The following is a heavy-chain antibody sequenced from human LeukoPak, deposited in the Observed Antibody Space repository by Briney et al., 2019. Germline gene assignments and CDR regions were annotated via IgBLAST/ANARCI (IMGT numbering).Heavy chain of an antibody. J-gene: IGHJ2*01. CDR3: AKSSSNYYDSSGYYSWYFDL. Sequence: GGSLRLSCAASGFTFSSYWMSWVRQAPGKVLEWVANIKQDGSEKYYVDSVKGRFTISRDNAKNSLYLQMNSLRAEDMALYYCAKSSSNYYDSSGYYSWYFDLWGRGTLVTVSS. CDR1: GFTFSSYW. CDR2: IKQDGSEK. D-gene: IGHD3-22*01. V-gene: IGHV3-7*03.